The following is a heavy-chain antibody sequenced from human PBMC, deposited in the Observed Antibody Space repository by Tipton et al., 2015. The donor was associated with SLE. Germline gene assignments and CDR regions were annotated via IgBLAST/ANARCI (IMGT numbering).Heavy chain of an antibody. J-gene: IGHJ6*03. CDR1: GDSISSGSYY. Sequence: TLSLTCTVSGDSISSGSYYWSWIRQPAGKGLEWIGRIYTSGSTNYTPSLKSRVTISVDTSKNQFSLKLSSVTAADTAVYYCARAIAYQQLAPMDVWGKGTTVTVSS. V-gene: IGHV4-61*02. CDR2: IYTSGST. CDR3: ARAIAYQQLAPMDV. D-gene: IGHD6-13*01.